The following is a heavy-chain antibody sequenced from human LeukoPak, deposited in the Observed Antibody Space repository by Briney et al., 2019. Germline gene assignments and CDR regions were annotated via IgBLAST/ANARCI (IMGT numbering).Heavy chain of an antibody. CDR1: GGSVSSGSYY. CDR3: ARGPPSRFGEHNTDSDY. V-gene: IGHV4-61*03. Sequence: SETLSLTCTVSGGSVSSGSYYWSWIRQPPGKGLEWIGYIYYSGSTNYNPSLKSRVTISVDTSKNHFSLNLSSVTAADTAVYYCARGPPSRFGEHNTDSDYWGQGTLVTVSS. CDR2: IYYSGST. D-gene: IGHD3-10*01. J-gene: IGHJ4*02.